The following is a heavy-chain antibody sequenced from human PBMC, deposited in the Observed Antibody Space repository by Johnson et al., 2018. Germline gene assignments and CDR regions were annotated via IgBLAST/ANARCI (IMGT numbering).Heavy chain of an antibody. CDR3: AGELRVDFNDAFDI. CDR2: IYTSGST. J-gene: IGHJ3*02. Sequence: QVQLQESGPGLVKPSQTLSLTCTVSGGSISSGSYYWSWIRQPAGKGLEWIGRIYTSGSTNYNPSLKSRVTISLDTSKTQFSLKLPSVPAADTAVYYCAGELRVDFNDAFDIWGQGTMVTVSS. D-gene: IGHD3/OR15-3a*01. V-gene: IGHV4-61*02. CDR1: GGSISSGSYY.